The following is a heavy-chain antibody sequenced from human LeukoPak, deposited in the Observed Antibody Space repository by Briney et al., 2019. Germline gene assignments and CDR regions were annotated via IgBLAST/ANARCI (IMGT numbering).Heavy chain of an antibody. D-gene: IGHD1-26*01. CDR2: INPNSGGT. Sequence: ASVKVSCKAPGYTFTGYYMHWVRQAPGQGLEWMGWINPNSGGTNYAQKFQGRVTMTRDTSISTAYMELSRLRSDDTAVYYCARAHVVGADGGDYWGQGTLVTVSS. CDR3: ARAHVVGADGGDY. J-gene: IGHJ4*02. CDR1: GYTFTGYY. V-gene: IGHV1-2*02.